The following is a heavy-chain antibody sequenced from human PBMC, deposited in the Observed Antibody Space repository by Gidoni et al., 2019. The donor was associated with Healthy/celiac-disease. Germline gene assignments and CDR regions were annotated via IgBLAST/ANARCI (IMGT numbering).Heavy chain of an antibody. CDR3: ARRKLGSIFGVVIDAFDI. D-gene: IGHD3-3*01. CDR2: ISAYNGNT. J-gene: IGHJ3*02. V-gene: IGHV1-18*01. Sequence: QVQLVQSGAEVKKPGASVKVSCKASGYTFTSYGISWVRQAPGQGLEWMGWISAYNGNTNYAQKLQGRVTMTTDTSTSTAYMELRSLRSDDTAVYYCARRKLGSIFGVVIDAFDIWGQGTMVTVSS. CDR1: GYTFTSYG.